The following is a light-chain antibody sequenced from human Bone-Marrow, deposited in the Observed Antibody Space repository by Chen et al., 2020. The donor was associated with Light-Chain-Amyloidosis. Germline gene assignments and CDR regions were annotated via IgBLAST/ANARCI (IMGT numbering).Light chain of an antibody. Sequence: SDVLTQPSLVSVAPGQTTTTACGGNNIGSTSVHWYQQTPGQAPLLVVYDDSDRPSGIPERLSGSNSGNTATLTISRVEAGDEADYYCQVWDRSSDRPVFGGGTKLTVL. J-gene: IGLJ3*02. V-gene: IGLV3-21*02. CDR3: QVWDRSSDRPV. CDR1: NIGSTS. CDR2: DDS.